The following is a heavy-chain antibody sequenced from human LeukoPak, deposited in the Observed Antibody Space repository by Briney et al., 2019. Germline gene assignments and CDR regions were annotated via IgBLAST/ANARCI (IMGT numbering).Heavy chain of an antibody. D-gene: IGHD3-10*01. V-gene: IGHV1-3*01. CDR3: ARGGDLLWFGESYFDY. Sequence: GASVKVSCKASGYTFTSYAMHWVRQAPGQRLEWMGWINAGNGSTKYSQKFQGRVTITRDTSASTAYMELSSLRSEDTAVYYCARGGDLLWFGESYFDYWGQGTLVTVSS. CDR1: GYTFTSYA. CDR2: INAGNGST. J-gene: IGHJ4*02.